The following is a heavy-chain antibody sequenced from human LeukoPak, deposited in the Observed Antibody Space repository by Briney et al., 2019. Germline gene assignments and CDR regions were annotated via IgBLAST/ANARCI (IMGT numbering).Heavy chain of an antibody. J-gene: IGHJ4*02. Sequence: ASVKVSCKASGYTFTSYDINWVRQATGQGLEWMGWMNPNSGNTGYAQKFQGRVTMTRNTSISTAYMELSSLRSEDTAVYYCAGGSLYGDYVNYWGQGTLVTVSS. CDR2: MNPNSGNT. CDR3: AGGSLYGDYVNY. CDR1: GYTFTSYD. V-gene: IGHV1-8*01. D-gene: IGHD4-17*01.